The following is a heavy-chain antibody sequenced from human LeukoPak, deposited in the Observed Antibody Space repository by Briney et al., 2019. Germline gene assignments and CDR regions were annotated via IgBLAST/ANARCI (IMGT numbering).Heavy chain of an antibody. Sequence: PSETLSLTCTVSGVSISSYYRSWIRQPPGKGLEWIGYIYYSGSTNYNPSLKSRVTISVDTSKNQFSLKLSSVTAADTAVYYCARDLSPYYDFWSGYPSAPYYYYGMDVWGQGTTVTVSS. V-gene: IGHV4-59*01. D-gene: IGHD3-3*01. CDR2: IYYSGST. CDR1: GVSISSYY. CDR3: ARDLSPYYDFWSGYPSAPYYYYGMDV. J-gene: IGHJ6*02.